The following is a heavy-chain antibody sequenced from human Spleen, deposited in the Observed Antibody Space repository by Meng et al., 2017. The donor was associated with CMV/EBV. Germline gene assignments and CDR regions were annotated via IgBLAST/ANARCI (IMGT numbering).Heavy chain of an antibody. CDR2: IYWDDDK. CDR3: AHILTFGGGDY. Sequence: QITLKESGPTLVKPTQTLTLTCTFSGFSLTTSGEGVAWIRQSPGEALEWLALIYWDDDKRYSPSLKSRLTITKDTSKNQVVLTMTNMDPVDTATYYCAHILTFGGGDYWGQGTLVTVSS. CDR1: GFSLTTSGEG. D-gene: IGHD3-16*01. J-gene: IGHJ4*02. V-gene: IGHV2-5*02.